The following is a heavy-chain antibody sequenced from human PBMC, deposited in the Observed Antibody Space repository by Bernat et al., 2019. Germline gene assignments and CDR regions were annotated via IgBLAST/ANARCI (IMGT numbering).Heavy chain of an antibody. D-gene: IGHD4-17*01. Sequence: EVHLVESGGGLVQPGGSLRLSCAASGFTVSSNYMSWVRQAPGKGLEWVSVLYSGGSTYYADSVKGRFTISRDNSKNSLYLQMNSLRDEDTAVYYCARLDTVTTGGGLPRGDYWGQGTLVTVSS. CDR1: GFTVSSNY. CDR3: ARLDTVTTGGGLPRGDY. V-gene: IGHV3-66*01. CDR2: LYSGGST. J-gene: IGHJ4*02.